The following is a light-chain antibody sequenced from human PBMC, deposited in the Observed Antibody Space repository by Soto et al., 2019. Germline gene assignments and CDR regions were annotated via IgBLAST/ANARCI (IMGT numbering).Light chain of an antibody. CDR2: AAS. V-gene: IGKV1-39*01. J-gene: IGKJ1*01. Sequence: DIQMTQSPSSLSASVGDRVTITCRASQSISSYLNWYQQKPGKAPKLLIYAASSLQSGVPSRFSGSGSGTDFTLTISSLQPDDFATYYCQQYIGYSWTFGQGTKVDIK. CDR1: QSISSY. CDR3: QQYIGYSWT.